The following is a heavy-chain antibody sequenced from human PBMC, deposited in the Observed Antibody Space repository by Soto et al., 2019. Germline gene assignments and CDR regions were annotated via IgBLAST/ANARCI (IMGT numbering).Heavy chain of an antibody. D-gene: IGHD3-9*01. CDR2: ISGSGSFT. V-gene: IGHV3-23*01. Sequence: EVQLLESGGGLVQPGGSLRLSCAASGFTFSSYAMSWVRQAPGKGLEWVSAISGSGSFTYYVDSVKGRFNISRDNAKNTLYLQMNSLRAEDTAVYYCAKEGLVAGTLNWFDPWGQGTLVTVSS. CDR3: AKEGLVAGTLNWFDP. CDR1: GFTFSSYA. J-gene: IGHJ5*02.